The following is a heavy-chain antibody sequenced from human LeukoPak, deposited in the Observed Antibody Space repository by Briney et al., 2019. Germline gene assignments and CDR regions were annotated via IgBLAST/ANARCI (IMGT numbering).Heavy chain of an antibody. Sequence: SETLSLTCSVSGGSISSHYWGWIRQPPGKGLEWIGYLYYSGSTNYNPSLKGRGTISVHTSKDQFSLELSSVTAADTAVYYCVRSNDRDGYNFGYWGQGTLVTVSS. CDR2: LYYSGST. V-gene: IGHV4-59*08. CDR3: VRSNDRDGYNFGY. D-gene: IGHD5-24*01. CDR1: GGSISSHY. J-gene: IGHJ4*02.